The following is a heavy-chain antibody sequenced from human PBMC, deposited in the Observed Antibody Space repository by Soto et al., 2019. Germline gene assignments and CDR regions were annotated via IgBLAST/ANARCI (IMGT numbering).Heavy chain of an antibody. Sequence: GGSLRVSRAAAGCKFIDYGRSWISKAPGKGLEWVSYISSSGSTIYYADSVKGRFTISRDNAKNSLYLQMNSLRAEDTAVYYCARLITVTTNWYFDLWGRGTLVTVS. D-gene: IGHD4-4*01. CDR1: GCKFIDYG. V-gene: IGHV3-11*01. CDR3: ARLITVTTNWYFDL. CDR2: ISSSGSTI. J-gene: IGHJ2*01.